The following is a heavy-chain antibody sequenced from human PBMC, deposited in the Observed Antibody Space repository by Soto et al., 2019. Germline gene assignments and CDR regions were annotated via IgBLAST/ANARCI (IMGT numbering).Heavy chain of an antibody. V-gene: IGHV4-31*03. J-gene: IGHJ5*02. CDR3: ARADYGDGNWFDP. CDR1: GGSISSGGYY. Sequence: QVQLQESGPGLVKPSQTLSLTCTVSGGSISSGGYYWSWIRQHPGKGLEWIGYIYYSGSTYYNPSLQSRVTISVDTSKNQFSLKLSSVTAADTAVYYCARADYGDGNWFDPWGQGTLVTVSS. D-gene: IGHD4-17*01. CDR2: IYYSGST.